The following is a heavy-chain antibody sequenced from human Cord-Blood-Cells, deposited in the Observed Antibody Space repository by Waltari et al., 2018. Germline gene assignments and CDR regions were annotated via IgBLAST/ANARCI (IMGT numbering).Heavy chain of an antibody. CDR2: TYYRSKWYN. CDR1: GDSVYSNSAA. D-gene: IGHD2-2*01. Sequence: QVQLQQSGPGLVTPSQTLPLHCALSGDSVYSNSAAWTWLRQSPPRGLEWRGRTYYRSKWYNDYAVSVKSRITINPDTSKNQFSLQLNSVTPEDTAVYYCARDCSSTSCYNWFDPWGQGTLVTVSS. J-gene: IGHJ5*02. V-gene: IGHV6-1*01. CDR3: ARDCSSTSCYNWFDP.